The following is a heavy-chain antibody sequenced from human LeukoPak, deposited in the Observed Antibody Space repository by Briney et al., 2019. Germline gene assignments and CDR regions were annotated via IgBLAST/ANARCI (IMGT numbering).Heavy chain of an antibody. V-gene: IGHV3-21*01. J-gene: IGHJ4*02. CDR3: ARDSQTAHANY. Sequence: GGSLRLSCAASGFTFSSYSMNWVRQAPGKGLEWVSSISSSSSYIYYADSVKGRFTISRDNAKNSLYLQMNSLRAKDTAVYYCARDSQTAHANYWGQGTLVTVSS. CDR1: GFTFSSYS. CDR2: ISSSSSYI. D-gene: IGHD2-21*02.